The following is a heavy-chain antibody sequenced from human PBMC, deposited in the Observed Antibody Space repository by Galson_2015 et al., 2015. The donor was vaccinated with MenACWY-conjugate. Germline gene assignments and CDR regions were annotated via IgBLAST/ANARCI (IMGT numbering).Heavy chain of an antibody. CDR1: GGTFRSYA. J-gene: IGHJ6*02. V-gene: IGHV1-69*13. CDR3: ARKGEWLRWSNYYSAMDV. Sequence: SVKVSCKASGGTFRSYAIGWVRQAPGQGLEWMGGIIPIIGTTDYAQKFQGRVTITADESTSTGYMELSSLRSEDTAVYYCARKGEWLRWSNYYSAMDVWGQGTTVVVSS. D-gene: IGHD5-12*01. CDR2: IIPIIGTT.